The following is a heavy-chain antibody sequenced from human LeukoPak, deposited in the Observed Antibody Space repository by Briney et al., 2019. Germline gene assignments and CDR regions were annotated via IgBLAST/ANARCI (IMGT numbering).Heavy chain of an antibody. D-gene: IGHD3-22*01. V-gene: IGHV1-69*04. Sequence: SVKVSCKASGGTFSSYAISWVRQAPGQGLEWMGRIIPILGIANYAQKFQGRVTITADKSTSTAYMELSSLRSEDTAVYYCASFYDSSGYYRPGFDYWGQGTLVTVSS. J-gene: IGHJ4*02. CDR1: GGTFSSYA. CDR2: IIPILGIA. CDR3: ASFYDSSGYYRPGFDY.